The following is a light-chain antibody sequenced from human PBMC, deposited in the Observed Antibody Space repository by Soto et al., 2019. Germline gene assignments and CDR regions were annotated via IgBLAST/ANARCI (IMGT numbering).Light chain of an antibody. CDR1: SSNIGGNA. CDR3: AAWDGSLSGWV. CDR2: DNN. J-gene: IGLJ3*02. Sequence: QPVLTQPPSASGTPGQRVTISCSGSSSNIGGNAVNWYQQLPGTAPRLLMYDNNQRPSGVPDRFSGSKSGTSASLAISGLQSEDEADYYCAAWDGSLSGWVFGGGTKVTVL. V-gene: IGLV1-44*01.